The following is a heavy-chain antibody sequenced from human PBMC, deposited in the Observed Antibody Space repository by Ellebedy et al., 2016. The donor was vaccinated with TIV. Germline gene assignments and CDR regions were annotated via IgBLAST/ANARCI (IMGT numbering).Heavy chain of an antibody. CDR1: GFTFSSYA. CDR2: ISGSGGST. Sequence: GGSLRLSXAASGFTFSSYAMSWVRQAPGKGLEWVSAISGSGGSTYYADSVKGRFTISRDNSKNTLYLQMNSLRAEDTAVYYCAKDDAGYYDSSGQPNLDYWGQGTLVTVSS. D-gene: IGHD3-22*01. J-gene: IGHJ4*02. CDR3: AKDDAGYYDSSGQPNLDY. V-gene: IGHV3-23*01.